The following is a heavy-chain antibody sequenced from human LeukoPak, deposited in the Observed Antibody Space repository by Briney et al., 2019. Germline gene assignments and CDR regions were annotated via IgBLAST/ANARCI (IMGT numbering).Heavy chain of an antibody. CDR3: AKDGKEYNWNDDHDAFDI. CDR2: ISGSGGST. CDR1: EFSVGSNY. V-gene: IGHV3-23*01. J-gene: IGHJ3*02. Sequence: GGSLRLSCAASEFSVGSNYMTWVRQAPGKGLEWVSAISGSGGSTYYADSVKGRFTISRDNSKNTLYLQMNSLRAEDTAVYYCAKDGKEYNWNDDHDAFDIWGQGTMVTVSS. D-gene: IGHD1-1*01.